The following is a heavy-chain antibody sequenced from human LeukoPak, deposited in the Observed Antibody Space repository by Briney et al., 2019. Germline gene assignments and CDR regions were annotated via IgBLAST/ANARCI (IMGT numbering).Heavy chain of an antibody. Sequence: SETLSLTCTVSGGSISSGSYYWSWIRQPPGKGLEWIGYIYYSGSTNYNPSLKSRVTISVDTSKNQFSLKLSSVTAADTAVYYCASTSSSWSYFDYWGQGTLVTVPS. D-gene: IGHD6-13*01. CDR3: ASTSSSWSYFDY. J-gene: IGHJ4*02. V-gene: IGHV4-61*01. CDR2: IYYSGST. CDR1: GGSISSGSYY.